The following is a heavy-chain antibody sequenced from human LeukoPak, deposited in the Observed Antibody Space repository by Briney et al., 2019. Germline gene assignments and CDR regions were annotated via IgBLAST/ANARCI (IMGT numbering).Heavy chain of an antibody. CDR2: ISGSGGST. CDR3: AKDPKWTSRAFDI. Sequence: GGSLRLSCAASGFTFSSYAMSWVRQAPGKGLEWVSAISGSGGSTFYADSVKGRFTISRDNSKNTLYLQMSSLRAEDTAVYYCAKDPKWTSRAFDIWGQGTIVTVSS. CDR1: GFTFSSYA. V-gene: IGHV3-23*01. D-gene: IGHD3/OR15-3a*01. J-gene: IGHJ3*02.